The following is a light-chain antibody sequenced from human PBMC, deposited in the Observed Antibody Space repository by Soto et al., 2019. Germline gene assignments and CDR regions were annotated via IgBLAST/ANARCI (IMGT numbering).Light chain of an antibody. CDR2: KAS. V-gene: IGKV1-5*03. Sequence: DIQMTQSPSTLSASVGDRVTITCRASQSVRSLLAWYQQKPGKAPKLLIYKASSLESGVPSRFSGSGAETEFTLTISGLQPDDFATYYCQEYSSYFTFGQGTKLDIK. CDR1: QSVRSL. CDR3: QEYSSYFT. J-gene: IGKJ2*01.